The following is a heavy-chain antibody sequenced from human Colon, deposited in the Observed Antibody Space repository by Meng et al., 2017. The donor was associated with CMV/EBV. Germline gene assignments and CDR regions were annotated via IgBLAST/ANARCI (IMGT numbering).Heavy chain of an antibody. J-gene: IGHJ4*02. CDR2: FVGNVGVT. CDR1: GFKSHDYG. V-gene: IGHV3-9*02. CDR3: VKDLSAGGAEF. D-gene: IGHD2/OR15-2a*01. Sequence: GGSLRLSCVASGFKSHDYGTHWVRQAPGKAPEWVAVFVGNVGVTGYADSVKGRFTVSGDNTKTRLYLKMDNLRPGDTALYYCVKDLSAGGAEFWGKGTPVTVSS.